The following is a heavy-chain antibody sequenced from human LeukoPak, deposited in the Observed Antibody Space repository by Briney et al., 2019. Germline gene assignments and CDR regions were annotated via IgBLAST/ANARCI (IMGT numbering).Heavy chain of an antibody. V-gene: IGHV1-24*01. J-gene: IGHJ5*02. Sequence: ALVKVSCKVSGYTLTELSMHWVRQAPGKGLEWMGGFDPEDGETIYAQKFQGRVTMTEDTSTDTAYMELSSLRSEDTAVYYCADFDWFTPRKNWFDPWGQGTLVTVSS. CDR1: GYTLTELS. D-gene: IGHD3-9*01. CDR2: FDPEDGET. CDR3: ADFDWFTPRKNWFDP.